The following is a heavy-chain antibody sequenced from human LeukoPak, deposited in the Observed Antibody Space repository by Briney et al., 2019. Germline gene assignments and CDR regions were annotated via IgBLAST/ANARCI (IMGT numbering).Heavy chain of an antibody. CDR1: GYTLTELS. J-gene: IGHJ4*02. CDR3: ATGLTMIRGVISLGDYFDY. CDR2: FDPEDGET. D-gene: IGHD3-10*01. V-gene: IGHV1-24*01. Sequence: ASVKVSCKVSGYTLTELSMHWVRQAPGKGLEWMGGFDPEDGETIYAQKFQGRVTMTEDTSTDTAYMELSSLRSEDTAVYYCATGLTMIRGVISLGDYFDYWGQGTLVTVSS.